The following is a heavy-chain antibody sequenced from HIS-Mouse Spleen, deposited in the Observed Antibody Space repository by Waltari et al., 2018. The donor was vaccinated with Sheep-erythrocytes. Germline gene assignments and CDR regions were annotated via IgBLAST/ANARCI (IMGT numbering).Heavy chain of an antibody. CDR3: ARDRSNYFDY. D-gene: IGHD3-10*01. V-gene: IGHV3-21*01. Sequence: EVQLVESGGGLVKPGGSLRLSCAASGFTFSSYSMNWVRQAPGKGLEWVSSISSSSSYIYYADSVKGRFTRDNAKNSLYLQMNSLRAEDTAVYYCARDRSNYFDYWGQGTLVTVSS. CDR2: ISSSSSYI. CDR1: GFTFSSYS. J-gene: IGHJ4*02.